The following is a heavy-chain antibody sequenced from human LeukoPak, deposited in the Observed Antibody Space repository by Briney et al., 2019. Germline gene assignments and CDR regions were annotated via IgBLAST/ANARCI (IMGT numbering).Heavy chain of an antibody. CDR3: ARVLRYCSGGNCYSGGLGYMDV. J-gene: IGHJ6*03. Sequence: GGSLRLSCAVSGFTLSSYNMNWVRQAPGKGLEWVSYIRNSGNTIYYADSVKGRFTISRDPAKNSLYLQMNSLRAEDTAVYYCARVLRYCSGGNCYSGGLGYMDVWGKGTTVTISS. V-gene: IGHV3-48*01. CDR1: GFTLSSYN. D-gene: IGHD2-15*01. CDR2: IRNSGNTI.